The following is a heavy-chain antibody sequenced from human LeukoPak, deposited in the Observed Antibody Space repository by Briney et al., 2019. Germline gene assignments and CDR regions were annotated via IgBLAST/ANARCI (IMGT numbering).Heavy chain of an antibody. Sequence: ASVKVSCKASGGTCSSYAISWVRQAPGQGLEWMGGIIPIFGTANYAQKFQGRVTITADESTSTAYMELSSLRSEDTAVYYCARALVRGPMVRGVIMRYYFDYWGQGTLVTVSS. V-gene: IGHV1-69*13. CDR3: ARALVRGPMVRGVIMRYYFDY. D-gene: IGHD3-10*01. CDR2: IIPIFGTA. CDR1: GGTCSSYA. J-gene: IGHJ4*02.